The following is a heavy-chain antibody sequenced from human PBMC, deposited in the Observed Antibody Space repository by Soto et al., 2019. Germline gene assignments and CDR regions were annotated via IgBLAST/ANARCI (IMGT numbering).Heavy chain of an antibody. V-gene: IGHV3-23*01. J-gene: IGHJ4*02. CDR2: IGGSGST. CDR3: AKRAITTLKYFDY. D-gene: IGHD6-6*01. CDR1: EFTFSTYA. Sequence: GGALRLSCAASEFTFSTYAMSWVRQAPGKGLEWVSTIGGSGSTYYADSVKGRFTVSRDNSKNTVYLQMNSLRAEDTAVYYCAKRAITTLKYFDYWGQGALVTVSS.